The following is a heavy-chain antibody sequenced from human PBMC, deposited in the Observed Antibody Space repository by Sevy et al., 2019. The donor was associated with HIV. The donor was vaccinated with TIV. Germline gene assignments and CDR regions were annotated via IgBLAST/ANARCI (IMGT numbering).Heavy chain of an antibody. D-gene: IGHD2-2*01. V-gene: IGHV1-18*01. J-gene: IGHJ4*02. CDR3: ARDDCSRTSCHGSLLY. CDR2: ISVYNVNT. CDR1: GYTFTSYG. Sequence: ASVKVSCKASGYTFTSYGISWVRQAPGQGPEWMGWISVYNVNTNYAQKLQGRVSMTTDTPTSTAYMELRSLRSDDTAVYYCARDDCSRTSCHGSLLYWGQGTLVTVSS.